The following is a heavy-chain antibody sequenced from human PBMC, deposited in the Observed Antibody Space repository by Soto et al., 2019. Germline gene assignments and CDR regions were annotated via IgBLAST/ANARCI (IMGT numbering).Heavy chain of an antibody. Sequence: SETLSLTCTVSGGSISSYYWSWIRQPPGKGLEWIGYIYYSGSTNYNPSLKSRVTISVDTSKNQFSLKLSSVTAADTAVYYCARSADFWSGYLFDLWGQGTLVTVSS. D-gene: IGHD3-3*01. V-gene: IGHV4-59*01. CDR3: ARSADFWSGYLFDL. CDR1: GGSISSYY. J-gene: IGHJ5*02. CDR2: IYYSGST.